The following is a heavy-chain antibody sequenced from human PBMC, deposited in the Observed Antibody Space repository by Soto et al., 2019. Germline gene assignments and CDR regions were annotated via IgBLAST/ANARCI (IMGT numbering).Heavy chain of an antibody. CDR3: ARGGKYCPNGACSFYGMAV. D-gene: IGHD2-8*01. CDR1: GYTFTSYG. CDR2: ISAYNGNT. Sequence: QVQLVQSGAEVKKPGASVKVSCKASGYTFTSYGISWVRQAPGQGLEWMGWISAYNGNTNYAQKFQGRVTMTTDTSTSTAYMELRTPRSDDTAVYSSARGGKYCPNGACSFYGMAVWGQGTTVTVSS. V-gene: IGHV1-18*01. J-gene: IGHJ6*02.